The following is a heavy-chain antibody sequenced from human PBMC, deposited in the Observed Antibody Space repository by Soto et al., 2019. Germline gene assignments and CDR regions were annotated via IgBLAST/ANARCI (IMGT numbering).Heavy chain of an antibody. CDR2: IYYSGST. V-gene: IGHV4-30-4*01. CDR1: GGSISSGDYY. CDR3: ARVPTTQHYYYGMDV. Sequence: QVQLQESGPGLVKPSQTLSLTCTVSGGSISSGDYYWSWIRQPPGKGLEWIGYIYYSGSTYYNPSLKSRVTISVDTSKTQFSLKLSSVTAADTAVYYCARVPTTQHYYYGMDVWGQGTTVTVSS. D-gene: IGHD4-4*01. J-gene: IGHJ6*02.